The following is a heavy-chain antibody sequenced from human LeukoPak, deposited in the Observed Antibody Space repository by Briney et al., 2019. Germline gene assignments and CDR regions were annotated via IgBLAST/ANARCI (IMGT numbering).Heavy chain of an antibody. V-gene: IGHV3-23*01. Sequence: PGGSLRLSCAASGFTFSSYAMYWVRQAPGKGLEWVSAISGSGGSTYYADFVKGRFTISRDTSKNTLFLHMNSLRAEDTAVYYCAKTGIYGGYYFDYWGQGTLVTVSS. CDR3: AKTGIYGGYYFDY. CDR1: GFTFSSYA. J-gene: IGHJ4*02. D-gene: IGHD1-26*01. CDR2: ISGSGGST.